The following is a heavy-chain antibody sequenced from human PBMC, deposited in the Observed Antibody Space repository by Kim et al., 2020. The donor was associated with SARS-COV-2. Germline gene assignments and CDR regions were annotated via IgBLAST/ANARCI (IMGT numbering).Heavy chain of an antibody. CDR2: IIPVVGTT. J-gene: IGHJ6*02. D-gene: IGHD3-16*01. V-gene: IGHV1-69*06. CDR3: AKGGGLVPPDV. CDR1: GGTFNNYV. Sequence: SVKVSCTASGGTFNNYVITWVRQAPGQGLEWMGGIIPVVGTTNSAQKFQGRVTISADRSTNIAYMELTSLMSEDTAVYFCAKGGGLVPPDVWGPGTTVTVSS.